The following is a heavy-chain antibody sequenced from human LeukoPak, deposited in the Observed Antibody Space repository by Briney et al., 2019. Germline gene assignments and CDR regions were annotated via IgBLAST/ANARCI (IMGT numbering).Heavy chain of an antibody. CDR1: GGSISSYY. D-gene: IGHD3-22*01. J-gene: IGHJ2*01. CDR3: ARVMYYYDSRERDWYFDL. Sequence: SETLSLTCTVSGGSISSYYWSWIRQPPGKGLEWIGYIYYSGSTNYNPSLKSRVTISVDTSKNQFSLKLSSVTAADTAVYYCARVMYYYDSRERDWYFDLWGRGTLVTVSS. CDR2: IYYSGST. V-gene: IGHV4-59*01.